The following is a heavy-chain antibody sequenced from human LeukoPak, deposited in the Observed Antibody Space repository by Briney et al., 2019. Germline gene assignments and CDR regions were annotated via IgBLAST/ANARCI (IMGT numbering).Heavy chain of an antibody. V-gene: IGHV1-18*01. CDR3: ARGYDFWSRKTTQNNWFDP. CDR2: ISAYNGNT. J-gene: IGHJ5*02. D-gene: IGHD3-3*01. CDR1: GYTFTSYG. Sequence: GASVKVSCKASGYTFTSYGISWVRQAPGQGLEWMGWISAYNGNTNYAQKLQGRVTMTTDTSTSTAYMELRSLRSDDTAVYYCARGYDFWSRKTTQNNWFDPWGQGTLVTVSS.